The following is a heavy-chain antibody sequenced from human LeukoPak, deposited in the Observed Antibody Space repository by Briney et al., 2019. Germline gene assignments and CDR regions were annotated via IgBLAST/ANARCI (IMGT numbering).Heavy chain of an antibody. CDR2: ISSSSRYI. CDR3: ARGLGSSSSSDAFDI. Sequence: GGSLRLSCAASGFTFSSYSMNWVRQAPGKGLEWVSYISSSSRYIYYADSVKVRFTISRDNAKNSLYLQMNSLRAEDTAVYYCARGLGSSSSSDAFDIWGQGTMVTVSS. V-gene: IGHV3-21*01. CDR1: GFTFSSYS. D-gene: IGHD6-6*01. J-gene: IGHJ3*02.